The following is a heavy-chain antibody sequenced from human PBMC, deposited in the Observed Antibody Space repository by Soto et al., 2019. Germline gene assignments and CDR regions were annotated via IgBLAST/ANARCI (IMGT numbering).Heavy chain of an antibody. J-gene: IGHJ4*02. CDR2: ISANNGNT. CDR1: GYTFTSYS. V-gene: IGHV1-18*01. CDR3: ARDRGSHALDD. D-gene: IGHD1-26*01. Sequence: VKLVQSGAEVKKPGASVKVSCKASGYTFTSYSIIWVRQAPGQGLEWLGWISANNGNTNYAQKLQGRVKMTTDTPTSKAYMELRSLRSDDTAVYYCARDRGSHALDDWGQGTLVNVSS.